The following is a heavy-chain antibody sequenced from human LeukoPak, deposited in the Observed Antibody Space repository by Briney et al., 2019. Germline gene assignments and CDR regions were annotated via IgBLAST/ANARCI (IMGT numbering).Heavy chain of an antibody. V-gene: IGHV3-23*01. CDR1: GFSFSSYG. D-gene: IGHD3-22*01. J-gene: IGHJ4*02. CDR2: LSAVGEGS. Sequence: PGGSLTLTRSGSGFSFSSYGMGWVRLAPGNGLGWVSTLSAVGEGSFYADSVKGRFTISRDTSKNTLYLQIVSLRAEDTAIYFCAKGRYSSVYSLCDSWGQGTLVTVSS. CDR3: AKGRYSSVYSLCDS.